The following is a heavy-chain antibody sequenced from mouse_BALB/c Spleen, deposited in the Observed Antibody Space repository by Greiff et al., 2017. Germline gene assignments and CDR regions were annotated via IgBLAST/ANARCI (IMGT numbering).Heavy chain of an antibody. CDR3: ASNGK. CDR1: GYTFTSYW. CDR2: IYPGDGDT. Sequence: QVTLKVSGAELARPGASVKLSCKASGYTFTSYWMQWVKQRPGQGLEWIGAIYPGDGDTRYTQKFKGKATLTADKSSSTAYMQLSSLASEDSAVYYCASNGKWGQGTTLTVSS. J-gene: IGHJ2*01. D-gene: IGHD2-1*01. V-gene: IGHV1-87*01.